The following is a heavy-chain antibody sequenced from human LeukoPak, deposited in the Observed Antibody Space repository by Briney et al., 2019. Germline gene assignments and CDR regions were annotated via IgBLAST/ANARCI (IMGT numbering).Heavy chain of an antibody. CDR1: GGSISSYY. Sequence: ASETLSLTCTVSGGSISSYYWSWIRQPPGKGLEWIGYIYYSGSTNYNPSLKSRVTISVDTSKNQFSLKLSSVTAADTAVYYCARGKQYYYDSSGLTDYYGMDVWGQGTTVTVSS. V-gene: IGHV4-59*12. CDR2: IYYSGST. J-gene: IGHJ6*02. D-gene: IGHD3-22*01. CDR3: ARGKQYYYDSSGLTDYYGMDV.